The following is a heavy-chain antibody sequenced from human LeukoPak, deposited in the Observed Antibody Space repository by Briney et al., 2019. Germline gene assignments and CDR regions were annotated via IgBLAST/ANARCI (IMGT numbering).Heavy chain of an antibody. CDR3: SIVGKYPDAFDI. CDR2: ISSSSSDI. D-gene: IGHD3-10*01. J-gene: IGHJ3*02. CDR1: GFTFSSDS. Sequence: GGSLRLSCAASGFTFSSDSMNWVRQAPGKGLEWVSSISSSSSDIYYADSVKVRVTISRDKAKNTLYLKINIRPAEDPAVYYRSIVGKYPDAFDIWGEGTMVTVS. V-gene: IGHV3-21*01.